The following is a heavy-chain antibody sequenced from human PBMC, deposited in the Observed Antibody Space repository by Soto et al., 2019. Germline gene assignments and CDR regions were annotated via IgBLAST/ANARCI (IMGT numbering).Heavy chain of an antibody. V-gene: IGHV1-8*01. Sequence: EASVKVSCKASGYTFTSYDINWVRQATGQGLEWMGWMNPNSGNTGYAQKFQGRVTMTRNTSISTAYMELSSLRSEDTAVYYCARWGYCSGGSCYLYYYYYYGMDVWGQGTTVTVSS. CDR2: MNPNSGNT. CDR3: ARWGYCSGGSCYLYYYYYYGMDV. D-gene: IGHD2-15*01. CDR1: GYTFTSYD. J-gene: IGHJ6*02.